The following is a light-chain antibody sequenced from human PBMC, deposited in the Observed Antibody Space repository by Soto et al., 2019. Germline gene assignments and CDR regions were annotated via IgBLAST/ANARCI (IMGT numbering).Light chain of an antibody. CDR3: GTWDSSLSVYV. CDR2: DNN. V-gene: IGLV1-51*01. Sequence: QSVLTRPPSVSAAPGQKITISCSGSSSNIGINYVSWFQHLPGTAPKLLMYDNNKRPSGIPDRFSGSKSGTSATLGITGLQTGDEADYYCGTWDSSLSVYVFGTGTKLTVL. CDR1: SSNIGINY. J-gene: IGLJ1*01.